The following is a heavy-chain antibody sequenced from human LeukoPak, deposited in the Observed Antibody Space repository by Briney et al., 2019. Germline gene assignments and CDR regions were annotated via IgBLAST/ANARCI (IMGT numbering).Heavy chain of an antibody. Sequence: ASVKVSCKASGYTFTGYYMHWVRQAPGQGLEWMGWINPNSGGTRYAQKFQSGVTMTRDTSISTAYMELSRLRSDDTAVYYCARDMGWLTSLDYWGQGTLVTVSS. D-gene: IGHD3/OR15-3a*01. CDR1: GYTFTGYY. CDR3: ARDMGWLTSLDY. J-gene: IGHJ4*02. CDR2: INPNSGGT. V-gene: IGHV1-2*02.